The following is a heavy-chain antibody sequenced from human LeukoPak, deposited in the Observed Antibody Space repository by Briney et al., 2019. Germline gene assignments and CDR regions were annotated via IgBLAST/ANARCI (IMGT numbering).Heavy chain of an antibody. V-gene: IGHV1-18*01. CDR3: ARDREYYYGSGVDLPFDF. J-gene: IGHJ4*02. Sequence: GASVKVSCKASGYTFTSYGISWVRQAPGQGLEWMGWISAYNGNTNYAQKLQGRVTMTTDTSTSTAYMELRSLRSDDTAVYYCARDREYYYGSGVDLPFDFWGQGTQVIVSS. CDR2: ISAYNGNT. CDR1: GYTFTSYG. D-gene: IGHD3-10*01.